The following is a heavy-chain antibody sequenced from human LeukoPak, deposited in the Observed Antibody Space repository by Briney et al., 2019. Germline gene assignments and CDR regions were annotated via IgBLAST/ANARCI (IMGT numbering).Heavy chain of an antibody. CDR1: GFTFRSYA. CDR3: VKVQQYDFWSGRNWFDP. V-gene: IGHV3-30*02. D-gene: IGHD3-3*01. J-gene: IGHJ5*02. Sequence: GGSLRLSCAASGFTFRSYAMHWVRQAPGKGLEWVAFIHFDGSVKHYGDSVKGRFTISRDNSKNSLYLQMTNLRVEDTALYYCVKVQQYDFWSGRNWFDPWGQGALVTVSS. CDR2: IHFDGSVK.